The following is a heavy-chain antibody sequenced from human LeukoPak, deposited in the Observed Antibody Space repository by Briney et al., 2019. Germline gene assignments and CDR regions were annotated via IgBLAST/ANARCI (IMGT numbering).Heavy chain of an antibody. CDR3: ARDGVAAAGMCDY. V-gene: IGHV3-30*04. D-gene: IGHD6-13*01. Sequence: PGTSLTLSCAASGFTFSNYVTHWVRQAPGKGLEWVAVTSTDENLKFYADSVKGRFTISRDNSKNTLYLQMNSLRAEDTAVYYCARDGVAAAGMCDYWGQGTLVTVSS. J-gene: IGHJ4*02. CDR1: GFTFSNYV. CDR2: TSTDENLK.